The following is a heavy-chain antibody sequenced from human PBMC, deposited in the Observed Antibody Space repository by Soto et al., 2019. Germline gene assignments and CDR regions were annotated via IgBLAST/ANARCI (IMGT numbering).Heavy chain of an antibody. D-gene: IGHD3-9*01. CDR3: ARDLVDYDILTGYTP. J-gene: IGHJ5*02. CDR2: INSDGSST. CDR1: GFTFSSYW. V-gene: IGHV3-74*01. Sequence: PGESLKISCAASGFTFSSYWMHWVRQAPGKGLVWVSRINSDGSSTSYADSVKGRFTISRDNAKNTLYLQMNSLRAEDTAVYYCARDLVDYDILTGYTPWGQGTLVTVSS.